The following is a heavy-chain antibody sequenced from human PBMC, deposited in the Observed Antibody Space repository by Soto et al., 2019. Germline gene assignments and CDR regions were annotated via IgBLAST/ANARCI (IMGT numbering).Heavy chain of an antibody. CDR1: GFTFSRYG. CDR3: AREGYCSSTSCYKGHYYYYYGMDV. D-gene: IGHD2-2*02. CDR2: IWYDGSNK. Sequence: GGSLRLSCAASGFTFSRYGMHWVRQAPGKGLEWVAVIWYDGSNKYYADSVKGRFTISRDNSKNTLYLQMNSLRAEDTAVYYCAREGYCSSTSCYKGHYYYYYGMDVWGQGTTVTVSS. V-gene: IGHV3-33*01. J-gene: IGHJ6*02.